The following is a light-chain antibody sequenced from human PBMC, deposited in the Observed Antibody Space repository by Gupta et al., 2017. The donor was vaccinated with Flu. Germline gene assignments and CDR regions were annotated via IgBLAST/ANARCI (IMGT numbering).Light chain of an antibody. J-gene: IGKJ2*01. Sequence: QPTLSLSPGERATLSCRASQSISSNLDWYQQKPGQAPRRLIVEASTRVTGMPARFSGSGSGTEFTLTISSLQSEDFAVYYCKQYHNWPQTFGQGTKLELK. V-gene: IGKV3-15*01. CDR1: QSISSN. CDR3: KQYHNWPQT. CDR2: EAS.